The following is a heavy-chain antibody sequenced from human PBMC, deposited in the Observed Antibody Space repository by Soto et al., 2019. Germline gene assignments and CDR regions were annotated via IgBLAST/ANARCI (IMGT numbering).Heavy chain of an antibody. CDR2: ISAYNGNT. CDR1: GYTFTSYG. J-gene: IGHJ4*02. CDR3: ARANRDHGDYDY. V-gene: IGHV1-18*01. Sequence: QVQLVQSGAEVKKPGASVKVSCKASGYTFTSYGISWVRQAPGQGLEWMGWISAYNGNTNYAQKLQGRVTMTTDTSTITAYREQRSMRSDDTAVYYWARANRDHGDYDYWGKGTLVTVSS. D-gene: IGHD7-27*01.